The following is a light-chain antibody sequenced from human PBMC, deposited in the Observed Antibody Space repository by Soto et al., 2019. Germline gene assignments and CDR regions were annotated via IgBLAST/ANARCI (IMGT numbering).Light chain of an antibody. J-gene: IGLJ2*01. Sequence: QSVLTQPPSVSAAPGQKVTISCSGSISNIVKNYVFWYQQLPGTAPKLLIYDNNKRPSGIPDRFSGSKSGTSATLGITGLQTGDEADYYCGTWDDSLSAGVFGGGTKLT. CDR1: ISNIVKNY. CDR3: GTWDDSLSAGV. CDR2: DNN. V-gene: IGLV1-51*01.